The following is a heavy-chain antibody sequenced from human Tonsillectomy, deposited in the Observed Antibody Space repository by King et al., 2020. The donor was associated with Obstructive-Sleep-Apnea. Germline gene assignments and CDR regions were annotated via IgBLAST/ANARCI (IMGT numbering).Heavy chain of an antibody. CDR1: GFTFSSYA. CDR2: ISGCGGST. J-gene: IGHJ4*02. CDR3: AKDGVGLTGYSYFDY. D-gene: IGHD3-9*01. Sequence: VQLVESGGGLVQPGGSLRLSCAASGFTFSSYAMSWVRQAPGKGLEWVSAISGCGGSTYCADSVKGRFTISRRNSKNTLYLQMNSLRAEDTAVYYCAKDGVGLTGYSYFDYWGQGTLVTVSS. V-gene: IGHV3-23*04.